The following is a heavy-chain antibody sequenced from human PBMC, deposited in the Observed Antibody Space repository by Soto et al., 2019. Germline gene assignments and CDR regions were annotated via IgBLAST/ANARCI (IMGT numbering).Heavy chain of an antibody. Sequence: EVQLFESGGGLVQPGGSLRLSCAASGLTFRKYAMIWVRQAPGKGMDWVTAISGRGSGTYYAESVKVRFSSSRNNSKNTLYLQMNRLRAADTAVYYCAKEGDFWSGYYRPSYYGMDVWGQGTTVTVSS. D-gene: IGHD3-3*01. J-gene: IGHJ6*01. CDR3: AKEGDFWSGYYRPSYYGMDV. CDR1: GLTFRKYA. V-gene: IGHV3-23*01. CDR2: ISGRGSGT.